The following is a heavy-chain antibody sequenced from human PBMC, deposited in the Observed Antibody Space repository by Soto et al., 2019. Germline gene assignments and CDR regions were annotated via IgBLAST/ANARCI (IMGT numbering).Heavy chain of an antibody. D-gene: IGHD1-26*01. CDR3: AREPYSGSYYVGNYFDY. CDR1: GGSISSYY. CDR2: IYYSGST. V-gene: IGHV4-59*01. J-gene: IGHJ4*02. Sequence: SETLSLTCTVSGGSISSYYWSWIRQPPGKGLEWIGYIYYSGSTNYNPSLKSRVTISVDTSKNQFSLKLSSVTAADTAMYYCAREPYSGSYYVGNYFDYWGQGTLVTVSS.